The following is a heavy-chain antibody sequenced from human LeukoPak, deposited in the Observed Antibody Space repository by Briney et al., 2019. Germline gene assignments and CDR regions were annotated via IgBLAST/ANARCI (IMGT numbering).Heavy chain of an antibody. Sequence: GGSLRLSCAASGFSFSTYGMHWVRQAPGKGLEWVALIWNAGTNTYYADSVKGRFTLSRDNAKNSVYLQMNSLTTEDTALYYCVTDGDKWNDFEYWGQGTLVTVSS. CDR2: IWNAGTNT. V-gene: IGHV3-33*03. J-gene: IGHJ4*02. D-gene: IGHD1-1*01. CDR1: GFSFSTYG. CDR3: VTDGDKWNDFEY.